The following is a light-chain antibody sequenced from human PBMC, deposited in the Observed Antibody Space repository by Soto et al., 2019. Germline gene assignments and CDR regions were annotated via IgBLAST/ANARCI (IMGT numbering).Light chain of an antibody. J-gene: IGKJ4*01. Sequence: EIVLTQSPATLSLSPGERATLSCRASQSVSRFIAWYQRRPGQAPRLLIYDTSNRATGIPARFSGSGSGTDFTLTISSLEPEDFGVYYCQQRSEWPLTLGGGTEVEIK. CDR1: QSVSRF. CDR2: DTS. V-gene: IGKV3-11*01. CDR3: QQRSEWPLT.